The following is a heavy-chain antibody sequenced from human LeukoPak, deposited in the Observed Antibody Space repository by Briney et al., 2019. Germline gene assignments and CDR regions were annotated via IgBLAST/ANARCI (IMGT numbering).Heavy chain of an antibody. CDR1: GFTFSSYS. J-gene: IGHJ6*03. CDR2: ISYDGSNK. Sequence: PGGSLRLSCAASGFTFSSYSMNWVRQAPGKGLEWVAVISYDGSNKYYADSVKGRFTISRDNSKNTLYLQMNSLRAEDTAVYYCARGSIAAAGSSKGYMDVWGKGTTVTVSS. D-gene: IGHD6-13*01. V-gene: IGHV3-30-3*01. CDR3: ARGSIAAAGSSKGYMDV.